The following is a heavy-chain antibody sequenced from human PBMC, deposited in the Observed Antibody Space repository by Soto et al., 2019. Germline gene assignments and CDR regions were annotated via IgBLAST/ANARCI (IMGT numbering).Heavy chain of an antibody. CDR2: ILPFFGAA. D-gene: IGHD4-17*01. Sequence: QVHLVQSGAEVKKPGSSVKVSCKYSGGTFRTESINWVRQAPGQGPEWMGGILPFFGAADYALRFQGRVTITADVATTSAYMELMSLTSQDTAVYFCARGHEYGGNPDAFDVWGQGTMVTVSS. V-gene: IGHV1-69*13. CDR3: ARGHEYGGNPDAFDV. CDR1: GGTFRTES. J-gene: IGHJ3*01.